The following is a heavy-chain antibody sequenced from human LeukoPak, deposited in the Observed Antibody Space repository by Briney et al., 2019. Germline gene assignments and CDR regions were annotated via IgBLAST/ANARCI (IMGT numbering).Heavy chain of an antibody. V-gene: IGHV3-33*06. Sequence: GGSLRLSCGASGFRFSSYAMHWVRQAPGKGLEWVAVISYDGNTIYYADSVKGRFTISRDYSKNTLHLQMNSLRAEDTAVYYCAKRGTAWDLDYWGQGTLVTVSS. D-gene: IGHD3-16*01. CDR1: GFRFSSYA. CDR3: AKRGTAWDLDY. CDR2: ISYDGNTI. J-gene: IGHJ4*02.